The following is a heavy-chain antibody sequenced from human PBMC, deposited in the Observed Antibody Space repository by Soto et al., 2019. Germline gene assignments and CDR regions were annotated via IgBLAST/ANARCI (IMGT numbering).Heavy chain of an antibody. CDR1: GFTVSSNY. J-gene: IGHJ6*02. CDR2: IYSGGST. V-gene: IGHV3-53*02. CDR3: ASSRIYYYYGMDV. Sequence: EVQLVETGGGLIQPGGSLRLSCAASGFTVSSNYMSWVRQAPGKGLEWVSVIYSGGSTYYADSVKGRFTISRDNSKITRYLQMNSLRAEDTAVYYCASSRIYYYYGMDVWGQGTTVTVSS.